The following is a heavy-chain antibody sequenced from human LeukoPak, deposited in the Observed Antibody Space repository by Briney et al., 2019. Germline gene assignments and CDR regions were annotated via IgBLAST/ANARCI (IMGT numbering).Heavy chain of an antibody. CDR3: AKDSGYGDVTYFDL. CDR2: ISGRGGST. Sequence: GGSLRLSCAASGFTFSSYAMSWVRQAPGKGLEGVSAISGRGGSTYYADSLKGRFTIYRDNSKNTLYLQMNSLRAEDTAVYYCAKDSGYGDVTYFDLWGRGTLVTVSS. J-gene: IGHJ2*01. V-gene: IGHV3-23*01. D-gene: IGHD4-17*01. CDR1: GFTFSSYA.